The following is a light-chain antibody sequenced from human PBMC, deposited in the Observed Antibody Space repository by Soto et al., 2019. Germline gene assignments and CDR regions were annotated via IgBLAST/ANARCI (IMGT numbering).Light chain of an antibody. V-gene: IGKV3-20*01. J-gene: IGKJ4*01. CDR3: QQYGSSLGVT. CDR1: QSVSSSY. CDR2: GAS. Sequence: EIVLTQSPGTLSLSPGERATLSCRASQSVSSSYVAWYQQKPGQAPRLLIYGASSRATGIPDRFSGSGSGTDFTLTISRLEPEDFAVYYCQQYGSSLGVTFGGGTKVDI.